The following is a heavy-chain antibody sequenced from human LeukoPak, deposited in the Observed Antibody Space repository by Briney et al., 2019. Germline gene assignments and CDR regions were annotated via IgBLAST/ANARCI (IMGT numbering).Heavy chain of an antibody. CDR3: ASRITAGYYYYYMDV. CDR1: GGTFSSYA. V-gene: IGHV1-69*05. D-gene: IGHD3-10*01. J-gene: IGHJ6*03. Sequence: SVKVSCKASGGTFSSYAISWVRQAPGQGLEWMGRIIPIFGTANYAQKFQGRVTITTDESTSTAYMELSSLRSEDTAVYYCASRITAGYYYYYMDVWGKGTTATVSS. CDR2: IIPIFGTA.